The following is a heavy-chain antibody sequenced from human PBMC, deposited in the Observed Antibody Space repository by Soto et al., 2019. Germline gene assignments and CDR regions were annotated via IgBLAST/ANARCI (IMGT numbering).Heavy chain of an antibody. V-gene: IGHV3-74*01. CDR2: IDLNGGST. J-gene: IGHJ1*01. CDR3: ARIRTPRDSGFDLAF. D-gene: IGHD5-12*01. CDR1: GFSFNSFW. Sequence: EVQLVQSGGGIVQPGGSLRLSCAASGFSFNSFWIHWFRQAPGMGLEWLARIDLNGGSTGYADSVKGRFTVSRDDVKHTLFLQLNSLRVEDTATYYCARIRTPRDSGFDLAFWCQGTLVSVTS.